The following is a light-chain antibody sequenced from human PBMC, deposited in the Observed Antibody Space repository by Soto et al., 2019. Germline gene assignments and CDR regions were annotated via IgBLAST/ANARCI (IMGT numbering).Light chain of an antibody. J-gene: IGLJ3*02. CDR3: CSYAGSNTWV. CDR1: SSDVGSYKL. CDR2: EVT. Sequence: QSALTQPASVSGSPGQSITISCTGTSSDVGSYKLVSWYQQHPGKAPKLMISEVTTRPSGVSTRFSGSKSGNTASLTISGFQPEDESDYYCCSYAGSNTWVFGGGTKLTVL. V-gene: IGLV2-23*02.